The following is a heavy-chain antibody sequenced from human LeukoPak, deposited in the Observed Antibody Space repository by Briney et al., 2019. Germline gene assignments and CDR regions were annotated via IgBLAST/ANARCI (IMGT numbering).Heavy chain of an antibody. Sequence: GGSQRLSCAVSGFTFSNYWMSWVRQAPGKGLEWVANIKHDGSEKYYVDSVKGRFTISRDNAKNSLYLQMNSLRAEDTAVYYCARSWPKRNDFWSEVSYYWGQGTLVTVSS. CDR3: ARSWPKRNDFWSEVSYY. D-gene: IGHD3-3*01. J-gene: IGHJ4*02. CDR2: IKHDGSEK. CDR1: GFTFSNYW. V-gene: IGHV3-7*01.